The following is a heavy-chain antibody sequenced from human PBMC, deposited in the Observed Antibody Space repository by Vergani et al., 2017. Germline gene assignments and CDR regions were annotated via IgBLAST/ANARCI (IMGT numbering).Heavy chain of an antibody. V-gene: IGHV4-34*01. CDR2: INHSGST. Sequence: QVQLQQWGAGLLKPSETLSLTCAVYGGSFSGYYWSWIRQPPGKGLEWIGEINHSGSTNYNPSLKSRVTISVDTSKNQFSLKLSSVTAADTAVYYCARETPGYCSSISCSRAIDYWGQGTLVTVSS. J-gene: IGHJ4*02. CDR3: ARETPGYCSSISCSRAIDY. D-gene: IGHD2-2*01. CDR1: GGSFSGYY.